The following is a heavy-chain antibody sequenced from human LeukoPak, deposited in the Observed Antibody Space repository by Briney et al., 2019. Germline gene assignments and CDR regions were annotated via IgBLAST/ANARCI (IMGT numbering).Heavy chain of an antibody. CDR1: GDTFTGYY. V-gene: IGHV1-2*02. D-gene: IGHD2-2*01. CDR2: INPNSGGT. J-gene: IGHJ5*02. CDR3: ATQVPAATNWFDP. Sequence: ASVKVSCKASGDTFTGYYIHWVRQAPGQGLEWMGWINPNSGGTNYAQKFQGRVTMTRDTSISTAYMELSRLRSDDTAVYYCATQVPAATNWFDPWGQGTLVTVSS.